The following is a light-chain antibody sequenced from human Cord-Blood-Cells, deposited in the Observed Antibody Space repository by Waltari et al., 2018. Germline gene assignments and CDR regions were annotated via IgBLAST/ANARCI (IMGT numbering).Light chain of an antibody. CDR2: EGS. CDR3: CSYAGSSTWV. J-gene: IGLJ3*02. V-gene: IGLV2-23*01. CDR1: SSDVGSYNL. Sequence: QSALNQPASVSGSPGQSITISCTGTSSDVGSYNLVSWYQQHPGKAPKLMIYEGSKRPSGFSNRFSGSKSGNTASLTISGLQAEDEADYYCCSYAGSSTWVFGGGTKLTVL.